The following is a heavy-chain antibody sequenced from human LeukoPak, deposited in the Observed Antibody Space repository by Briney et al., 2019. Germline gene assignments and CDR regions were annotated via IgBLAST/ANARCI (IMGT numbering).Heavy chain of an antibody. CDR3: AKAGSAASRTFDP. CDR1: GFTFSSYA. Sequence: GGSLRLSCAASGFTFSSYAMRWVRQAPGKGLEWVSGISGLGDKIDYADSVKGRFTISRGNSANTVSLQMNSLTGEDTAVYYCAKAGSAASRTFDPWGQGTLVTVSS. D-gene: IGHD2-8*02. CDR2: ISGLGDKI. J-gene: IGHJ5*02. V-gene: IGHV3-23*01.